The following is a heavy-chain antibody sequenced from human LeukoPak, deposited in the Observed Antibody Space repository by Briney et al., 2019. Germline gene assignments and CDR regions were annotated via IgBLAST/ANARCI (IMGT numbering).Heavy chain of an antibody. CDR2: IIPILGIA. J-gene: IGHJ6*03. D-gene: IGHD1-1*01. Sequence: GASVKVSCKASGGTFSSYAISWVRQAPGQGLEWMGRIIPILGIANYAQKFQGRVTITADKSTSTAYMELSSLRSADTAVYYCARVEVIPHPSYYYYMDVWGKGTTVTVSS. CDR3: ARVEVIPHPSYYYYMDV. CDR1: GGTFSSYA. V-gene: IGHV1-69*04.